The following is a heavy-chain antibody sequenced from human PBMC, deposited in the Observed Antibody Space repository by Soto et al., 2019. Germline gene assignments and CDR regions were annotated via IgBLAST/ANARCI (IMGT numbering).Heavy chain of an antibody. CDR3: ARVERGTATTVVDAFEI. J-gene: IGHJ3*02. CDR2: MSHSGGT. CDR1: GGPVSSSSNYY. D-gene: IGHD1-1*01. Sequence: PSETLSLTCAVYGGPVSSSSNYYWSWIRQPPGKGLEWIGEMSHSGGTHFNPSLKSRVTISVDTSKNQFSLKMSSVTAADTALYYCARVERGTATTVVDAFEIWGPGTMVTVSS. V-gene: IGHV4-34*01.